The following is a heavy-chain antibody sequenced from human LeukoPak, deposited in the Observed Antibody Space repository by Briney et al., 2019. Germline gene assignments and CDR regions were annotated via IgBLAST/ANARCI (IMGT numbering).Heavy chain of an antibody. V-gene: IGHV3-21*01. D-gene: IGHD3-22*01. CDR3: ARGYYDSSGYYSFDI. J-gene: IGHJ3*02. CDR2: ISSSSTYI. Sequence: GGSLRLSCAASGFTFNSHSMNWVRQAPGKGLEWVSSISSSSTYISYADSVKGRFTISRYNAKNSVFLQMNSLRAEDTAVYYCARGYYDSSGYYSFDIWGQGTTVTVSS. CDR1: GFTFNSHS.